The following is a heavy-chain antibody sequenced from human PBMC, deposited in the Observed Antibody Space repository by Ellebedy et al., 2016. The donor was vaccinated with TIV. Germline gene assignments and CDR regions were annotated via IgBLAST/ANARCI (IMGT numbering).Heavy chain of an antibody. CDR2: ISSSGSPM. V-gene: IGHV3-11*01. D-gene: IGHD6-13*01. J-gene: IGHJ5*02. CDR1: GFTFSDYY. Sequence: GGSLRLSCAASGFTFSDYYMSWIRQAPGKGLEWVSYISSSGSPMYYADSVEGRFTISRDNAKNSLYLQMNSLRAEDTAVYYCARDVRFIDQQHNWFDPWGQGTLVTVSS. CDR3: ARDVRFIDQQHNWFDP.